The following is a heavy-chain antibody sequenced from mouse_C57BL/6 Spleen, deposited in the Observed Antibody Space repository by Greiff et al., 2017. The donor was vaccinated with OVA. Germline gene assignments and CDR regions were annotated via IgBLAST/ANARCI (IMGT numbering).Heavy chain of an antibody. CDR2: IYPGSGNT. V-gene: IGHV1-76*01. Sequence: QVQLQQSGAELVRPGASVKLSCKASGYTFTDYYINWVKQRPGQGLEWIARIYPGSGNTYYNEKFKGKATLTAEKSSSTAYMQLSSLTSEDSAVYVCARGRDYDVAMGYWGQGTSVTVSS. J-gene: IGHJ4*01. D-gene: IGHD2-4*01. CDR1: GYTFTDYY. CDR3: ARGRDYDVAMGY.